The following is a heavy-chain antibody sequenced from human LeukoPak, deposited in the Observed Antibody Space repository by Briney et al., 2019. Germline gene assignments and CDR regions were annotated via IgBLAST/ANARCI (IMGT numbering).Heavy chain of an antibody. CDR1: GFTFSSYW. J-gene: IGHJ6*02. CDR3: TSPGLYSKEGRYNYDLDV. V-gene: IGHV3-7*05. Sequence: TGGSLRLFCAASGFTFSSYWMSWVRQAPGKGLEWVSNIKKDGSEKYYVDSVKGRFTISRDNAKNSLFLQMNSLKTEDTAMYYCTSPGLYSKEGRYNYDLDVWGQGTTVTVSS. CDR2: IKKDGSEK. D-gene: IGHD4-11*01.